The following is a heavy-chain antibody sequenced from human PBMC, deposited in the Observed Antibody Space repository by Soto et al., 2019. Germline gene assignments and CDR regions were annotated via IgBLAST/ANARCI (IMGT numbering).Heavy chain of an antibody. J-gene: IGHJ6*02. CDR3: ARDGGDPSYYYYGMDV. CDR2: IIPIFGTA. V-gene: IGHV1-69*01. CDR1: GGTFSSYA. Sequence: QVQLVQSGAEVKKPGSSVKVSCKASGGTFSSYAISWVRQAPGQGLEWMGGIIPIFGTANYAQKFQGRVTITADESTNTAYMELSSRRSEDTAVYYCARDGGDPSYYYYGMDVWGQGTTVTVSS. D-gene: IGHD2-21*01.